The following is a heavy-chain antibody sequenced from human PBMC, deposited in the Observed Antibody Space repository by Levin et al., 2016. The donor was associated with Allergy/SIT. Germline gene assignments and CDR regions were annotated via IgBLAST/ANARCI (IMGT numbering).Heavy chain of an antibody. V-gene: IGHV4-61*02. CDR3: ARAEYSSLLGYFDL. CDR1: GGSISSGSYY. CDR2: IYTSGST. Sequence: LRLSCTVSGGSISSGSYYWSWIRQPAGKGLEWIGRIYTSGSTNYNPSLKSRVTISVDTSKNQFSLKLSSVAAADTAVYYCARAEYSSLLGYFDLWGRGTLVTVSS. D-gene: IGHD6-6*01. J-gene: IGHJ2*01.